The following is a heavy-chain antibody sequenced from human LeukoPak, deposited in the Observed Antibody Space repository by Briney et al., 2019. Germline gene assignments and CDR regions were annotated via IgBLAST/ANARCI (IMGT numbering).Heavy chain of an antibody. CDR1: GGSISSYY. Sequence: SETLSLTRTVSGGSISSYYWSWIRQPPGKGLEWIGYIYYSGSTNYNPSLKSRVTISVDTSKNQFSLKLSSVTAADTAVYYCARHTNYYDSSGYQYFDLWGRGTLVTVSS. CDR2: IYYSGST. CDR3: ARHTNYYDSSGYQYFDL. J-gene: IGHJ2*01. D-gene: IGHD3-22*01. V-gene: IGHV4-59*08.